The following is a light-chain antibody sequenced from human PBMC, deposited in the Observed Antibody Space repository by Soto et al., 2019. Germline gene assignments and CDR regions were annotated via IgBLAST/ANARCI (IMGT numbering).Light chain of an antibody. CDR1: QSVSSY. J-gene: IGKJ5*01. CDR2: DAS. Sequence: VLTQSPATLSLSPGERATLSCRASQSVSSYLAWYQQKPGQAPRLLIYDASNRATGIPARFSGSGSGTDFTLTISSLEPEDFAIYYCQQRQYWPPITFGGGTRLEIK. CDR3: QQRQYWPPIT. V-gene: IGKV3-11*01.